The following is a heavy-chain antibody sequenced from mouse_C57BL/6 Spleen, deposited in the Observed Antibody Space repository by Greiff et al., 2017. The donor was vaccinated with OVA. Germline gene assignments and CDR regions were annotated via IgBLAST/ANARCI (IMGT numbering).Heavy chain of an antibody. D-gene: IGHD2-10*02. CDR3: TRERGYGNYENFDV. V-gene: IGHV5-9-1*02. Sequence: EVKLVESGAGLVKPGGSLKLSCAASGFTFSSYAMSWVRQTPEKRLEWVAYISSGGDYIYYADTVKGRFTISRDNARNTLYLQMSSLKSEDTAMYYCTRERGYGNYENFDVWGTGTTVTVSS. CDR2: ISSGGDYI. J-gene: IGHJ1*03. CDR1: GFTFSSYA.